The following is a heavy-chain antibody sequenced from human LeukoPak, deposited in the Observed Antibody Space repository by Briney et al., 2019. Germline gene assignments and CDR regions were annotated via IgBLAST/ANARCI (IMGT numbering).Heavy chain of an antibody. J-gene: IGHJ4*02. D-gene: IGHD5-18*01. Sequence: GGSLRLSCAASGFTFSSYNMNWVRQAPGKGLEWVSSISTSSSYIYYTDSVKGRFTISRDNAKNSLYLQMNSLRAEDTAVYYCAGGGYTYGLYWGQGDLVTVSS. V-gene: IGHV3-21*01. CDR1: GFTFSSYN. CDR3: AGGGYTYGLY. CDR2: ISTSSSYI.